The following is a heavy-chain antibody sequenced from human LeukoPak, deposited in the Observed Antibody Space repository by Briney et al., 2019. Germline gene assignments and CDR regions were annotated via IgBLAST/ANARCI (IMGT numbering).Heavy chain of an antibody. J-gene: IGHJ4*02. CDR2: INPNSGGT. Sequence: ASVKVSCEASGYTFTGYYMHWVRQAPGQGLEWMGWINPNSGGTSYAQKFQGRVTMTRDTSISTAYMELSRLRSDDTAVYYCASWVDGRYFDWLLPDDYWGQGNLVTVSS. V-gene: IGHV1-2*02. D-gene: IGHD3-9*01. CDR3: ASWVDGRYFDWLLPDDY. CDR1: GYTFTGYY.